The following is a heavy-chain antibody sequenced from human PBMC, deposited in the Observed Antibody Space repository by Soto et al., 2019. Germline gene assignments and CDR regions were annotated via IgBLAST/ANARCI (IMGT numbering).Heavy chain of an antibody. CDR3: ARDGTTETTNYHYAMDV. V-gene: IGHV3-48*03. Sequence: EVQLVESGGGLVQPGGSLILSCAASGFTFNTYHMNWFRQAPGKGLEGVSYIHSGGSRIYYADSVKGRFTISRDNAKNSLFLQMNSLRAEDTAVYYCARDGTTETTNYHYAMDVWGQGTTVTVSS. CDR1: GFTFNTYH. D-gene: IGHD4-17*01. J-gene: IGHJ6*02. CDR2: IHSGGSRI.